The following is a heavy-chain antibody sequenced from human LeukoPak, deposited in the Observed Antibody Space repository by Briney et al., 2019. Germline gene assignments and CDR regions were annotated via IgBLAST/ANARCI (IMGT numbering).Heavy chain of an antibody. Sequence: PGGSLRLSCAASGFSFSGHWMNWVRQPPGKGLEWVANIKADGSEKYYVDSVKGRFTISRDDAKRTVDLQMDNLRAEDTATYYCAYGNNFEYWGQGALVTVSS. D-gene: IGHD1-26*01. CDR2: IKADGSEK. J-gene: IGHJ4*02. CDR3: AYGNNFEY. V-gene: IGHV3-7*05. CDR1: GFSFSGHW.